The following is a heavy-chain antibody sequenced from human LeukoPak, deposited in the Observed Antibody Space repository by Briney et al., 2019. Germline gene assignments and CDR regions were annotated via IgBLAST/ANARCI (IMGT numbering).Heavy chain of an antibody. Sequence: GGSLRPSCGASGFTFSSTYMSWVRQAPGKGLEWGSVTYTGGSTYYADSLKGRFTISRDNSKNTLFLQMNSLRAEDKAVYYCARVNYDFWANYYYGFDVWGQGTTVTVSS. V-gene: IGHV3-53*01. J-gene: IGHJ6*02. D-gene: IGHD3-3*01. CDR3: ARVNYDFWANYYYGFDV. CDR2: TYTGGST. CDR1: GFTFSSTY.